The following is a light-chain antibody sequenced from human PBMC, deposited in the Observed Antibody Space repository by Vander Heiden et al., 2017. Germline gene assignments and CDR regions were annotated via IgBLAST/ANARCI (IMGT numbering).Light chain of an antibody. CDR2: RNN. CDR1: SSNIGSNY. Sequence: QSVLTQPPSASGAPGRRVTISCSGSSSNIGSNYVFWYQQLPGTAPKLLIYRNNQWPSGVPARFSGSKSGTSASLAISGLRSEDEDDYYCAAWDDSLSGVVFGGGTKLTVL. J-gene: IGLJ2*01. V-gene: IGLV1-47*01. CDR3: AAWDDSLSGVV.